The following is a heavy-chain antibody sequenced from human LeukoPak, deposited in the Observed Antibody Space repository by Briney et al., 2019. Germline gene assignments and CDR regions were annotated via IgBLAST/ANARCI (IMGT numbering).Heavy chain of an antibody. CDR1: GFTFSSYG. Sequence: PGGSLRLSCAASGFTFSSYGMHWVRQAPGKGLEWVGVISYDGSNKYYADSVKGRFTISRDNSKNTLYLQMNSLRAEDTAVYYCAKDINLWFGELRGYFDYWGQGTLVTVSS. CDR2: ISYDGSNK. J-gene: IGHJ4*02. V-gene: IGHV3-30*18. CDR3: AKDINLWFGELRGYFDY. D-gene: IGHD3-10*01.